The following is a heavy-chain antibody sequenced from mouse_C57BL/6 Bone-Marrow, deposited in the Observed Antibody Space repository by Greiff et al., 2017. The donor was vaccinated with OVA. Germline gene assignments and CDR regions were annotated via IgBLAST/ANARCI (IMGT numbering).Heavy chain of an antibody. V-gene: IGHV7-3*01. D-gene: IGHD1-2*01. CDR3: ARLHYYRPYWYFDV. CDR1: GFTFTDYY. J-gene: IGHJ1*03. Sequence: EVKLVESGGGLVQPGGSLSLSCAASGFTFTDYYMSWVRQPPGKALEWLGFIRNKANGYTTEYSASVKGRFTISRDNSQSILYLQMNALRAEDSATYYCARLHYYRPYWYFDVWGTGTTVTVSS. CDR2: IRNKANGYTT.